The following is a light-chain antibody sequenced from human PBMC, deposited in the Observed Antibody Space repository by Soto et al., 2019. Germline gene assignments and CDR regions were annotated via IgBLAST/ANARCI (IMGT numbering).Light chain of an antibody. Sequence: ALTQPASVSGSPGQSITISCTGTSSDFGGYNYVSWYQQHPGKAPKLMIYDVSNRPSGVSNRFSGSKSGNTASPTISGLQAEDEADYYCRSYTSSSTLYVFGTGTKVTVL. J-gene: IGLJ1*01. CDR2: DVS. CDR1: SSDFGGYNY. V-gene: IGLV2-14*01. CDR3: RSYTSSSTLYV.